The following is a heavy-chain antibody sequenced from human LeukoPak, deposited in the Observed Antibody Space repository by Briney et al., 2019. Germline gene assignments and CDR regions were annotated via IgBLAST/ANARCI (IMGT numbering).Heavy chain of an antibody. CDR2: ISGSGKST. J-gene: IGHJ5*02. CDR3: AKYALSSSWTRTGLYH. Sequence: PGGSLRLSCAATGVTFCTFPMAGVPQGPGRGLEWISSISGSGKSTLYADSVQGLFAISRDNAKNTLYLQINSLRVEDTAVYYCAKYALSSSWTRTGLYHWGQGTLVSVS. CDR1: GVTFCTFP. D-gene: IGHD6-13*01. V-gene: IGHV3-23*01.